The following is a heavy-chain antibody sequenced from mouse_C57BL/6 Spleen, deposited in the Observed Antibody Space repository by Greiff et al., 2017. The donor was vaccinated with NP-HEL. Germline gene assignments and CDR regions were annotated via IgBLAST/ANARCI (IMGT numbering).Heavy chain of an antibody. J-gene: IGHJ4*01. CDR1: GYTFTSYW. D-gene: IGHD2-10*02. Sequence: QVQLKQPGAELVMPGASVKLSCKASGYTFTSYWMHWVKQRPGQGLEWIGEIDPSDSYTNYNQKFKGKSTLTVDKSSSTAYMQLSSLTSEDSAVYYCARSPSGDYAMDYWGQGTSVTVSS. CDR3: ARSPSGDYAMDY. CDR2: IDPSDSYT. V-gene: IGHV1-69*01.